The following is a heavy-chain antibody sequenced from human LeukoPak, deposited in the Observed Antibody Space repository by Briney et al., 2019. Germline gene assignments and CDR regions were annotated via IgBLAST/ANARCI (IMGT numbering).Heavy chain of an antibody. CDR2: MNPNSGNT. CDR3: ARAVVDYYDSSGYPGGGYYYYMDV. J-gene: IGHJ6*03. CDR1: GYTFTTYD. Sequence: ASVKVSCKASGYTFTTYDINRVRQATGQGLKWLGWMNPNSGNTGYAQKFQGRVTMTRNNSISTAYMELSSLRSEDTAVYYCARAVVDYYDSSGYPGGGYYYYMDVWGKGTTVTVSS. D-gene: IGHD3-22*01. V-gene: IGHV1-8*01.